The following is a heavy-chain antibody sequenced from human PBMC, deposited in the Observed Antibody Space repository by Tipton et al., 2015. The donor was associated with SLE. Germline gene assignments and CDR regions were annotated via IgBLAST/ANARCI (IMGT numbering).Heavy chain of an antibody. CDR1: GGSFSGYY. J-gene: IGHJ2*01. CDR2: ISDSGIT. Sequence: LRLSCVVYGGSFSGYYWNWVRQPPGKGLEWIGEISDSGITKYNPSLKSRVTISADTSKNQFSLKLSSVTAADTAVYYCARGSDGEYVRYFDVWGPGTLVTVSS. V-gene: IGHV4-34*01. D-gene: IGHD4-17*01. CDR3: ARGSDGEYVRYFDV.